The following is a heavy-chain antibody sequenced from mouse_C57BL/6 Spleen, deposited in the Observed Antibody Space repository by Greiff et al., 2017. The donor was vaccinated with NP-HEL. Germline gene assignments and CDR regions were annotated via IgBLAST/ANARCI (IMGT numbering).Heavy chain of an antibody. J-gene: IGHJ4*01. V-gene: IGHV1-52*01. CDR2: IDPSDSET. D-gene: IGHD2-12*01. CDR3: ARALRRGGMDY. Sequence: QVQLQQPGAELVRPGSSVKLSCKASGYTFTSYWMHWVKQRPIQGLEWIGNIDPSDSETHYNQKFKDKATLTADKSSSTAYMQLSSLTSEDSAVYYCARALRRGGMDYWGQGTSVTVSS. CDR1: GYTFTSYW.